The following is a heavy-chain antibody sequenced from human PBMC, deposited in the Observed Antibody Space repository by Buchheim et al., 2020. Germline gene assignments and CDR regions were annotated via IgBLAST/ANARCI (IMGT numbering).Heavy chain of an antibody. J-gene: IGHJ4*02. D-gene: IGHD3-10*01. V-gene: IGHV1-18*01. Sequence: QVQLVQSGAEVKKPGASVKVSCETSGYTFNTYGITWVRQAPRQGLEWMGWIIAYNGKTNYAQQFQGRVTMTTDTSTTTPYMTLRSLRSDDTAVYYGARGKYYGTESYYAVDYWGQGTL. CDR1: GYTFNTYG. CDR3: ARGKYYGTESYYAVDY. CDR2: IIAYNGKT.